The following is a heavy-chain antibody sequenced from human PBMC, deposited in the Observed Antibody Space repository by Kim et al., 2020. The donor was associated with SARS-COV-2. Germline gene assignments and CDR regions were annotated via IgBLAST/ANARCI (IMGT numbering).Heavy chain of an antibody. J-gene: IGHJ6*02. CDR2: ISTDGNNK. CDR3: ARGGASGCFPGVNYGLDV. Sequence: GGSLRLSCAASGFTFSGYGMHWVRQPPGKGLVWVSRISTDGNNKDYADSVRGRFTISRDNTKNTLYLQMSSLRVEDTALYFCARGGASGCFPGVNYGLDVWDRETTVTVS. CDR1: GFTFSGYG. V-gene: IGHV3-74*01. D-gene: IGHD3-10*01.